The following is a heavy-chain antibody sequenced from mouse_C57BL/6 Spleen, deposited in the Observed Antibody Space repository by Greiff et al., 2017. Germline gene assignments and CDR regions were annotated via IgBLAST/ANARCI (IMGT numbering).Heavy chain of an antibody. Sequence: VKLQQPGAELVMPGASVKLSCKASGYTFTSYWMHWVKQRPGQGLEWIGEIDPSDSYTNYNQKFKGKSTLTVDKSSSTAYMQLSSLTSEDSAVYYCARRGSNYYFDYWGQGTTLTVSS. CDR3: ARRGSNYYFDY. V-gene: IGHV1-69*01. J-gene: IGHJ2*01. D-gene: IGHD2-5*01. CDR2: IDPSDSYT. CDR1: GYTFTSYW.